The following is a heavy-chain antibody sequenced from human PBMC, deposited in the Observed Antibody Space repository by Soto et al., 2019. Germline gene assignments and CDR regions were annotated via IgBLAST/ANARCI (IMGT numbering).Heavy chain of an antibody. CDR1: GGSISSGGYY. J-gene: IGHJ5*02. Sequence: QVQLQESGPGLVKPSQTLSLSCTVSGGSISSGGYYWSWIRQHPGKGLEWIGYIHHIGSTYYHPSLKSRVAISVDTSKNQFSLRLRSVTAADTAMYYCARVPVAPENWFDPWGQGTLVTVSA. D-gene: IGHD2-21*01. CDR3: ARVPVAPENWFDP. CDR2: IHHIGST. V-gene: IGHV4-31*03.